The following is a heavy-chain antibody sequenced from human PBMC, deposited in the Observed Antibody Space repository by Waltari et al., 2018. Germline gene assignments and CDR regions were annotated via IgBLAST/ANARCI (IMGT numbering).Heavy chain of an antibody. CDR3: AREITMVRGVTDY. Sequence: QLQLQESGPGLVKPSETLSLTCTVSGGSISSRNYYWGWLRQPPGEGLVWIGSIYYSGSTFYNPSLKSRVTIPVDTSKNQFSLKLSSVTAADTAVYFCAREITMVRGVTDYWGQGTLVTVSS. D-gene: IGHD3-10*01. V-gene: IGHV4-39*01. CDR1: GGSISSRNYY. J-gene: IGHJ4*02. CDR2: IYYSGST.